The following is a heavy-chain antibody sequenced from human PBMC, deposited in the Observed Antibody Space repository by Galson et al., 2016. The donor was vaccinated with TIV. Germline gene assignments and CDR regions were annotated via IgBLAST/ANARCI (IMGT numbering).Heavy chain of an antibody. CDR2: ISGGGFGT. CDR1: GFTFRNYA. V-gene: IGHV3-23*01. D-gene: IGHD3-22*01. Sequence: SLRLSCAASGFTFRNYAMSWVRQAPGKGLEWVSGISGGGFGTSYADSVKGRFTVSRDNSRSTLYLQLNSPKVADTAVYYCAKRRVQFDNSGYYGADYWGQGTLVVVSS. CDR3: AKRRVQFDNSGYYGADY. J-gene: IGHJ4*02.